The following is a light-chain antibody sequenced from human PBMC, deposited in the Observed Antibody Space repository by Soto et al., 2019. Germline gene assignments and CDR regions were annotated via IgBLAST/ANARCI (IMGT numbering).Light chain of an antibody. CDR1: SGHNNHA. CDR3: QTWDSGAWV. V-gene: IGLV4-69*01. Sequence: QPVLTQSPSASASLGASVKLTYTLSSGHNNHAIAWHQQQPEKGPRFLMKLDSDGSHKKGDGIPDRFSGSSSGAERYLTISSLQSEDEADYYCQTWDSGAWVFGGGTKLTVL. CDR2: LDSDGSH. J-gene: IGLJ3*02.